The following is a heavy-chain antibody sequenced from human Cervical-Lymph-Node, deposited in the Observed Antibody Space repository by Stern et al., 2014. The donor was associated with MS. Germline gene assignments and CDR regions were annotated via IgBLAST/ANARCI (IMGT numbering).Heavy chain of an antibody. D-gene: IGHD7-27*01. J-gene: IGHJ4*02. CDR1: GFGFDKSA. CDR3: VKGGWGSYSDY. CDR2: MGRGGDK. V-gene: IGHV3-23*01. Sequence: EVQLLQSGGGLVQPGGSLGLSCTASGFGFDKSAMTWVRQASGKGLEWVSSMGRGGDKYYADSVKGRFTISRDNSKNTLYLQMNSLRAEDTAIYYCVKGGWGSYSDYWGQGTLVTVSS.